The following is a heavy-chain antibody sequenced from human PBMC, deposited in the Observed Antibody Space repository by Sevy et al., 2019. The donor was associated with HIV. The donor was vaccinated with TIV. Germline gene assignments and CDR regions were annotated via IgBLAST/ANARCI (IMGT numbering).Heavy chain of an antibody. D-gene: IGHD3-10*01. CDR2: IYPGDSDT. V-gene: IGHV5-51*01. J-gene: IGHJ4*02. Sequence: GESLKISCKGSGYSFTSYWIGWVRQMPGKGLEWMGIIYPGDSDTRYSPSFQGQVTISADKSISTAYRQWSSLKASDTAMYYCARLHYYGSGSYYNGDLGFDYWGQGTLVTVSS. CDR1: GYSFTSYW. CDR3: ARLHYYGSGSYYNGDLGFDY.